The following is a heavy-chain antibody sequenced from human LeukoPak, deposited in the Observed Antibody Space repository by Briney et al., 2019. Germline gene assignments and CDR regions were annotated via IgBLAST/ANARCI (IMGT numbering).Heavy chain of an antibody. V-gene: IGHV1-69*13. J-gene: IGHJ6*02. CDR3: ARASVRAPIAAAGIGYYYGMDV. CDR2: IIPIFGTA. CDR1: GGTFSSYA. D-gene: IGHD6-13*01. Sequence: EASVKVSCKASGGTFSSYAISWVRQAPGQGLEWMGGIIPIFGTANYAQKFQGRVTITADESTSTAYMELSSLRSEDTAVYYCARASVRAPIAAAGIGYYYGMDVWGQGTTVTVSS.